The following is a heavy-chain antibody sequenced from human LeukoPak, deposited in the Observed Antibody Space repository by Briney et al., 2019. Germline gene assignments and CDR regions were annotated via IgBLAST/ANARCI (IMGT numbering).Heavy chain of an antibody. J-gene: IGHJ6*02. CDR3: ARRGFRGVTIYYYYYGMDV. Sequence: PGGSLRLSCAASGFTVSSNYMSWVRQAPRKGLEWVSVIYSGGSTYYADSVKGRFTISRDNSKNTLYLQMNSLRAEDTAVYYCARRGFRGVTIYYYYYGMDVWGQGTTVTVSS. CDR1: GFTVSSNY. V-gene: IGHV3-66*01. CDR2: IYSGGST. D-gene: IGHD3-10*01.